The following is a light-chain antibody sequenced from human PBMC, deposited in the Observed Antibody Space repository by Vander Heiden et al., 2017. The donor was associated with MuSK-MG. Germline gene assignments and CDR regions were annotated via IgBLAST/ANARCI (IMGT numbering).Light chain of an antibody. CDR3: TSYTSSLTVV. CDR2: DVS. J-gene: IGLJ3*02. CDR1: SSDVGGYNY. Sequence: QSALTQPASVSGSPGQSITISCTGTSSDVGGYNYVSWYQQHPAKGPNLMIYDVSKRPAGVSNRFSASKSGNTASLTISGLQAEDEADYYCTSYTSSLTVVFGGGTKLTVL. V-gene: IGLV2-14*03.